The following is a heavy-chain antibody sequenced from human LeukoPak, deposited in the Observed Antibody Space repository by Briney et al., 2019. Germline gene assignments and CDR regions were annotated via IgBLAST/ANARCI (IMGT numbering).Heavy chain of an antibody. CDR1: GFTFSSYA. Sequence: GGSLRLSCAASGFTFSSYAMSWVRQAPGKGLEWVSGISANGRSTYYADSVKGRFSISRDNSKNTLYLQVNSLRAEDTAVFYCAKDRVSGSSPGYYGMDVWGQGTTVTVSS. CDR3: AKDRVSGSSPGYYGMDV. CDR2: ISANGRST. D-gene: IGHD3-16*01. V-gene: IGHV3-23*01. J-gene: IGHJ6*02.